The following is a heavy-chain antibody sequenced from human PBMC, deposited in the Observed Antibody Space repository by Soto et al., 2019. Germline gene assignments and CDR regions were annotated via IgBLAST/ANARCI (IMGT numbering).Heavy chain of an antibody. Sequence: SSGKVAFRTSVRTLSSDGISWVLHAPGQRHEWMGGIIPIFGTANYAQKFQGRVTITADESTSTAYMELSSLRSEDTAVYYCASARPIAAATHIYFH. CDR2: IIPIFGTA. V-gene: IGHV1-69*13. CDR1: VRTLSSDG. D-gene: IGHD6-13*01. J-gene: IGHJ4*01. CDR3: ASARPIAAATHIYFH.